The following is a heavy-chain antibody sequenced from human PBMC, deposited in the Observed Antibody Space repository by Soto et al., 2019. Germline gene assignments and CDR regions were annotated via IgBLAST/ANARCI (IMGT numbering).Heavy chain of an antibody. CDR3: ATGFLGLCTGGNCPLDS. CDR2: IWYHGVDK. Sequence: QVQLVESGGGVVQPERSLRLSCAASGFTFSRQAMHWVRQAPGRGLEWVAVIWYHGVDKYYADSVKGRFTISRDNSKNTGYLQMNRLRGEDTAVYYCATGFLGLCTGGNCPLDSWGQGRLVTVSS. V-gene: IGHV3-33*01. D-gene: IGHD2-15*01. CDR1: GFTFSRQA. J-gene: IGHJ4*02.